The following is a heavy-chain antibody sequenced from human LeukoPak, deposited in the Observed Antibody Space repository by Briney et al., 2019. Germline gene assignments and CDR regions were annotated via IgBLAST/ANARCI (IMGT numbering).Heavy chain of an antibody. V-gene: IGHV3-30*03. D-gene: IGHD6-19*01. Sequence: GRSLRLSCAASGFTFSSYGMHWVRQAPGKGLEWVAVISYDGSNKYYADSVKGRFTISRDNSKNTLYLQMNSLRAEDTAVYYCATVAGAFDIWGQGTMVTVPS. CDR1: GFTFSSYG. CDR3: ATVAGAFDI. CDR2: ISYDGSNK. J-gene: IGHJ3*02.